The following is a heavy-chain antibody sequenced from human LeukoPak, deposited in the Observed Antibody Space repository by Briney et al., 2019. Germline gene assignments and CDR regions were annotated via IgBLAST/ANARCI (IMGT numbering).Heavy chain of an antibody. Sequence: SETLSLTCAVYGGSFSGYYWSWIRQPPGKGLEWIGEITHSGSTSYNPSLKSRVTISVDTSKNQFSLNLSSVTAADTAVYYCARTTVTTFLLRSDYDYWGQGTLVTVSS. CDR3: ARTTVTTFLLRSDYDY. J-gene: IGHJ4*02. D-gene: IGHD4-17*01. CDR1: GGSFSGYY. CDR2: ITHSGST. V-gene: IGHV4-34*01.